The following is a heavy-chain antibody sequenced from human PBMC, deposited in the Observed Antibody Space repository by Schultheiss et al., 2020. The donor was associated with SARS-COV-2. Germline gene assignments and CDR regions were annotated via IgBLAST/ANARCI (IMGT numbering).Heavy chain of an antibody. Sequence: SETLSLTCTVSGGSISSGDYYWSWIRQPPGKGLEWIGYIYYSGSTYYNPSLESRVTISVDTSKNQFSLKLSSVTAADTAVYYCASVTYSSLRFDPWGQGTLVTVSS. V-gene: IGHV4-30-4*01. CDR2: IYYSGST. D-gene: IGHD3-22*01. J-gene: IGHJ5*02. CDR1: GGSISSGDYY. CDR3: ASVTYSSLRFDP.